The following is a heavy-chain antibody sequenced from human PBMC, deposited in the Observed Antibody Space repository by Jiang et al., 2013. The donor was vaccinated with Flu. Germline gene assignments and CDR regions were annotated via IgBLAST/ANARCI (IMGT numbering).Heavy chain of an antibody. V-gene: IGHV4-59*01. CDR3: ARGDSSGYYRTDY. CDR2: IYYSGST. Sequence: GLVKPSETLSLTCTVSGGSISSYYWSWIRQPPGKGLEWIGYIYYSGSTNYNPSLKSRVTISVDTSKNQFSLKLSSVTAADTAVYYCARGDSSGYYRTDYWGQGTLVTVSS. J-gene: IGHJ4*02. D-gene: IGHD3-22*01. CDR1: GGSISSYY.